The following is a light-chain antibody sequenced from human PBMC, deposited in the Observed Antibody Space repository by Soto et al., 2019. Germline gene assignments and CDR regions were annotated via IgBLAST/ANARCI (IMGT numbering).Light chain of an antibody. CDR2: EVS. CDR3: SAYTTNSTLE. J-gene: IGLJ2*01. CDR1: SSDVGAYKY. Sequence: QSALTQPASVSGSPGQSITITCTGISSDVGAYKYVSWYQHHPGKAPKLMIYEVSYRPSGVSNRFSGSTSGNTASLTISGLQIEDDADYYCSAYTTNSTLEFGGGTQLTVL. V-gene: IGLV2-14*01.